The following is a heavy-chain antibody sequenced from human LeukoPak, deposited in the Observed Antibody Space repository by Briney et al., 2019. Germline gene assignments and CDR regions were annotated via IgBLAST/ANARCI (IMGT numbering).Heavy chain of an antibody. V-gene: IGHV4-34*01. CDR1: GGSVRDNY. CDR3: AGHVSAAAGGR. Sequence: SETLSLTCAVYGGSVRDNYWSWIRQPPGKGLEWIGEIHHSGSTKYNPSLKSRVTISLDTSKNQFSLKLNSMTAADTAVYYCAGHVSAAAGGRWGQGTLVTVSS. CDR2: IHHSGST. D-gene: IGHD6-13*01. J-gene: IGHJ4*02.